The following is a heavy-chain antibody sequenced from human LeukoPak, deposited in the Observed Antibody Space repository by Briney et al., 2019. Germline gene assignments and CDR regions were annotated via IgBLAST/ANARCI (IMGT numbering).Heavy chain of an antibody. J-gene: IGHJ4*02. V-gene: IGHV3-30*18. Sequence: GGSLRLSCAASGFTFSSYGMHWVRQAPGKGLEWVAVISYDGSNKYYADSVKGRFTISRDNSKNTLYLQMNSLRAEDTAVYYCAKASLWFGEPPGYWGQGTLVTVSS. CDR2: ISYDGSNK. D-gene: IGHD3-10*01. CDR3: AKASLWFGEPPGY. CDR1: GFTFSSYG.